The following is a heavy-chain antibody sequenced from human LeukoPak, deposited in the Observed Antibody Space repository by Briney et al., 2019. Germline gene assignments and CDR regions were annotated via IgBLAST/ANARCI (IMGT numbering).Heavy chain of an antibody. V-gene: IGHV3-21*01. CDR1: GFTFSSYS. CDR3: ARGGYIYVSPDY. Sequence: GGSLRLSCAASGFTFSSYSMNWVRQAPGKGLEWVSSISSSSSYIYYADSVKGRFTISRDNAKNSLYLQMNSLRAEDTAVYYCARGGYIYVSPDYWGQGTLVTVSS. CDR2: ISSSSSYI. D-gene: IGHD3-16*01. J-gene: IGHJ4*02.